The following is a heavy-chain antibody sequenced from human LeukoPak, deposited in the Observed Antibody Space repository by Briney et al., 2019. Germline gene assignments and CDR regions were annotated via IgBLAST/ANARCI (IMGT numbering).Heavy chain of an antibody. D-gene: IGHD3-10*01. J-gene: IGHJ4*02. CDR3: ARHIGRSGSLGFDY. CDR1: GGSISSYY. CDR2: IYYSGST. Sequence: SETLSLTCAVSGGSISSYYWSWIRQPPGKGLEWIGYIYYSGSTNYNPSLKSRVTISVDTSKNQFSLKLSSVTAADTAVYYCARHIGRSGSLGFDYWGQGTLVTVSS. V-gene: IGHV4-59*08.